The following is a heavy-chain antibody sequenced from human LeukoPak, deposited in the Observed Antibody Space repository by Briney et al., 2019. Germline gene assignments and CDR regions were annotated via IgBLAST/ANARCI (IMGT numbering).Heavy chain of an antibody. CDR2: IKSKTDGGTT. D-gene: IGHD3-3*01. CDR3: TTDLGGDDFWTTSDY. J-gene: IGHJ4*02. V-gene: IGHV3-15*01. CDR1: GFTFSSYA. Sequence: GGSLRLSCAASGFTFSSYAMSWVRQAPGKGLEWVGRIKSKTDGGTTDYAAPVKGRFTISRDDSKNTLYLQMNSLKTEDTAVYYCTTDLGGDDFWTTSDYWGQGTLVTVSS.